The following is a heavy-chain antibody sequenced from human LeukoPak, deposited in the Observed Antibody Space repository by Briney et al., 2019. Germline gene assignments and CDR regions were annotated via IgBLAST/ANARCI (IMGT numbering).Heavy chain of an antibody. CDR1: GFRFSDFT. CDR3: ARGPQLRF. CDR2: IGGRGGST. Sequence: GGSLRLSCAASGFRFSDFTMPWVRQAPGKGPEWVSAIGGRGGSTYYADSVKGRFTISRDNSKNTLYLQMNSLRAEDTAVYYCARGPQLRFWGQGTLVTVSS. D-gene: IGHD3-3*01. V-gene: IGHV3-23*01. J-gene: IGHJ4*02.